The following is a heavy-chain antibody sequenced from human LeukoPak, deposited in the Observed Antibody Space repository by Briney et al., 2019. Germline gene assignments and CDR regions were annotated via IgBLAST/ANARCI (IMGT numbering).Heavy chain of an antibody. J-gene: IGHJ3*01. Sequence: SETLSLTCTVSGSSISNYYWSWLRQSAGKGLEWIGRIHSSGSTNFNPSLRSRVTMSADTSKHQFSLWLTSMTAADTALYYCARGIATITQDSFDVWGLGTMVTVSS. D-gene: IGHD1-26*01. CDR3: ARGIATITQDSFDV. CDR1: GSSISNYY. V-gene: IGHV4-4*07. CDR2: IHSSGST.